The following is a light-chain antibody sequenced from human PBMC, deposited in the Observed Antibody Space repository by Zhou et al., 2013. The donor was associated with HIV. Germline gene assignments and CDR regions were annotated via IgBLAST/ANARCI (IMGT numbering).Light chain of an antibody. V-gene: IGKV3-15*01. CDR2: GAS. CDR1: QGVSSN. J-gene: IGKJ1*01. Sequence: EVVMTQSPATLSVSPGERATLSCRASQGVSSNLAWYQQKPGQAPRLLIYGASTRATDIPARFSGSGSGTEFTLTISSLQSEDFAVYYCQQYKNPPRTFGQGTKVEIK. CDR3: QQYKNPPRT.